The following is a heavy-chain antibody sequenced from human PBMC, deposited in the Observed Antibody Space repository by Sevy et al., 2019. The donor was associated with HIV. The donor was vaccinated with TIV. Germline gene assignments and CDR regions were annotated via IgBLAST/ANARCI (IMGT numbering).Heavy chain of an antibody. V-gene: IGHV3-7*04. Sequence: GGSLRLSCTASGFTFSSYWMSWVRQAPGRGLERVANIKPDGREGYYVDSVKGRFTISRDNAKNSLYLQMNSLRAGDTAVYYCARGDYYDSSGFYIDAFDVWGQGTMVTVSS. D-gene: IGHD3-22*01. CDR1: GFTFSSYW. CDR2: IKPDGREG. J-gene: IGHJ3*01. CDR3: ARGDYYDSSGFYIDAFDV.